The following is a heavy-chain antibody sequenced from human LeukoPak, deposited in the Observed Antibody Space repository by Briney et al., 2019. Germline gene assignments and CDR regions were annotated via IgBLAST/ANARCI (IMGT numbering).Heavy chain of an antibody. V-gene: IGHV4-4*07. D-gene: IGHD6-13*01. J-gene: IGHJ5*02. CDR3: ARGQESSSQFHNWFDP. CDR2: IHTSGST. CDR1: GASISSYY. Sequence: SGTLSLTCTVSGASISSYYWTWIRQPAGKGPEWIGRIHTSGSTNYNPSLKSRVNMSVDTSKNQFSLKLNSVTAADTAVYYCARGQESSSQFHNWFDPWGQGTLVTVSS.